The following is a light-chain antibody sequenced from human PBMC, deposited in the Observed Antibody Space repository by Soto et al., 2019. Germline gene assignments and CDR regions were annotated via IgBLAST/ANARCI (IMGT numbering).Light chain of an antibody. V-gene: IGKV1-5*01. CDR3: QHSET. Sequence: DIQMTQSPSTLSASVGDRVTITCRASQSISSWLAWYQQKPGKAPKPLIYDASSLESGVPSRFSGSGSGTEFTLTISSLQPDDFATYYCQHSETFGQGTKVDIK. J-gene: IGKJ1*01. CDR1: QSISSW. CDR2: DAS.